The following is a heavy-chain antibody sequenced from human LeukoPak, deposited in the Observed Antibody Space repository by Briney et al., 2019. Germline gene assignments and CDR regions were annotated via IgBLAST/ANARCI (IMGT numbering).Heavy chain of an antibody. D-gene: IGHD3-10*01. CDR3: AKIRLLWFGEYLGDYYYYMDV. CDR1: GFTFSSYW. J-gene: IGHJ6*03. V-gene: IGHV3-7*03. CDR2: IKQDGSEK. Sequence: TGGSLRLSCAASGFTFSSYWMSWVRQAPGKGLEWVANIKQDGSEKYYVDSVKGRFTISRDNAKNSLYLQMNSLRAEDTAVYYCAKIRLLWFGEYLGDYYYYMDVWGKGTTVTISS.